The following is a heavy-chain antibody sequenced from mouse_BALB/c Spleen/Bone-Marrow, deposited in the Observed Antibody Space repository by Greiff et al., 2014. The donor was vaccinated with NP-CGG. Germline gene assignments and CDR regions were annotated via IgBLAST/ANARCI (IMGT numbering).Heavy chain of an antibody. V-gene: IGHV5-17*02. J-gene: IGHJ4*01. CDR1: GFTFSSFG. CDR2: ISSGSSTI. D-gene: IGHD1-1*01. Sequence: EVKLQESGGGLVQPGGSRKLSCAASGFTFSSFGMHWVRQVPEKGLEWVAYISSGSSTIYYADTVKGRFTISRDNPKNTLFLQMTSLRSEDTAMYYCARSGIGYYYGSNSYAMDYWGQGTSVTVSS. CDR3: ARSGIGYYYGSNSYAMDY.